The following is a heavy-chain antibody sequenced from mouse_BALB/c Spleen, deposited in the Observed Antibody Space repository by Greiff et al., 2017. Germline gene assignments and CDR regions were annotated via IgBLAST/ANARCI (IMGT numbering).Heavy chain of an antibody. CDR3: ARNEGYRYDGFAY. J-gene: IGHJ3*01. D-gene: IGHD2-14*01. CDR1: GFSLTSYG. Sequence: VQGVESGPGLVAPSQSLSITCTVSGFSLTSYGVHWVRQHPGKGLEWLGVIWAGGSTSYNSALMSRLSISKDNSKSQVFLKMNSLQATDTAIYYCARNEGYRYDGFAYWGQGTLVTVSA. V-gene: IGHV2-9*02. CDR2: IWAGGST.